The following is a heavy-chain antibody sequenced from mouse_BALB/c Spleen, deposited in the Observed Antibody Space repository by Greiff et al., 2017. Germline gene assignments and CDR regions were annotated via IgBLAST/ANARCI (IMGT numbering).Heavy chain of an antibody. CDR3: ARHYGSSYPFAY. D-gene: IGHD1-1*01. Sequence: EVKLQESGPGLVKPSQSLSLTCTVSGYSFTSYYAWNLIRQFPGNKQGWSVYISYSGSTSYNPALKSLISITRDTSTNQFFLQLNSVTTEDTATYYCARHYGSSYPFAYWGQGTLVTVSA. J-gene: IGHJ3*01. CDR1: GYSFTSYYA. CDR2: ISYSGST. V-gene: IGHV3-2*02.